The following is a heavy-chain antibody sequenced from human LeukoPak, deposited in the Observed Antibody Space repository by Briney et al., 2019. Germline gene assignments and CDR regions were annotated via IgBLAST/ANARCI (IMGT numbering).Heavy chain of an antibody. CDR1: GFTFSDYY. V-gene: IGHV3-7*01. J-gene: IGHJ5*01. CDR3: ARGEKSGVAYTNWLDS. CDR2: IKPDGSEQ. D-gene: IGHD3-3*01. Sequence: GGSLRLSCAASGFTFSDYYMSWVRQAPGEGLDWVAAIKPDGSEQYYVDSVKGRFTISRDNAKNSLFLQMNSLRAEDTALNYCARGEKSGVAYTNWLDSWGQGTLVPVSS.